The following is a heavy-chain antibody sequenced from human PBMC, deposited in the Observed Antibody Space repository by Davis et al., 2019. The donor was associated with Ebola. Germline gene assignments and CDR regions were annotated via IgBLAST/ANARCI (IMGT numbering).Heavy chain of an antibody. V-gene: IGHV3-48*02. J-gene: IGHJ3*02. CDR2: IGIRGDPT. Sequence: PGGSLRLSCAASGFTFSSYTMDWVRQAPGKGLEWVSYIGIRGDPTVYADSVKGRFTVSRDDANNSLSLLMNSLRDEDTAIYYCVRDYLFALDIWGQGTMVTVSS. CDR3: VRDYLFALDI. CDR1: GFTFSSYT.